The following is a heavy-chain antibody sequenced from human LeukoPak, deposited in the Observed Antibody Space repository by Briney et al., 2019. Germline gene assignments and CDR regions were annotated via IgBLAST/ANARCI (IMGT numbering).Heavy chain of an antibody. D-gene: IGHD2-2*01. V-gene: IGHV1-69*06. CDR2: IIPIFGTA. J-gene: IGHJ5*02. CDR3: ARVFVSRYCSSTSCDGGTSWFDP. CDR1: GGTFSSYT. Sequence: SVKVSCKASGGTFSSYTISWVRQAPGQGLEWMGGIIPIFGTANYAQKFQGRVTITADKSTSTVYMELSSLRSEDTAVYYCARVFVSRYCSSTSCDGGTSWFDPWGQGTLVTVSS.